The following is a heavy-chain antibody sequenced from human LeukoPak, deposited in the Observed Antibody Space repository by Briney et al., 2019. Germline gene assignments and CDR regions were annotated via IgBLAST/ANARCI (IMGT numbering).Heavy chain of an antibody. CDR1: DLIFTTYY. D-gene: IGHD1-26*01. CDR2: IKGDESAR. CDR3: ARDVGGSLDY. Sequence: PGGSLRLSCAASDLIFTTYYMHWVRQAPGKGLEWVANIKGDESARHQADSVKGRFTISRDNAQNSVYLQMSSLRGEDTAVYYCARDVGGSLDYWGQGTLVTVSS. V-gene: IGHV3-7*01. J-gene: IGHJ4*02.